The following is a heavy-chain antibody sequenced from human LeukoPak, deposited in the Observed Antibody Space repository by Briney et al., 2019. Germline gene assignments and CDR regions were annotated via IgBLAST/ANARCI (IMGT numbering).Heavy chain of an antibody. CDR3: AREQVDTASIDAFDI. Sequence: PSETLSLTCNVSGGSISSYYWSWIRQPPGKGLEWIGYIYYSGSTNYNPSLKSRVTISVDTSKNQFSLKLSSVTAADTAVYYCAREQVDTASIDAFDIWGQGTMVTVSS. D-gene: IGHD5-18*01. CDR2: IYYSGST. V-gene: IGHV4-59*01. J-gene: IGHJ3*02. CDR1: GGSISSYY.